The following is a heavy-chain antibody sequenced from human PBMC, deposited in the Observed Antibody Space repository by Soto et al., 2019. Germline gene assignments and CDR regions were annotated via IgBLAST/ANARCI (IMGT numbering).Heavy chain of an antibody. V-gene: IGHV4-34*01. J-gene: IGHJ3*02. CDR3: ARGWGAFDI. CDR1: GGSFSGYY. CDR2: INHSGST. D-gene: IGHD7-27*01. Sequence: SETLSLTCAVYGGSFSGYYWSWIRQPPGKGLEWIGEINHSGSTNYNPSLKSRVTISVDTSKNQFSLKLSSVTAADTAVYYCARGWGAFDIWGQGTMVTVS.